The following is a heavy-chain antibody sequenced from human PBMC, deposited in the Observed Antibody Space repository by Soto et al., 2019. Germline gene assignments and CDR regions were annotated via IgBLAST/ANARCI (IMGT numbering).Heavy chain of an antibody. J-gene: IGHJ6*02. D-gene: IGHD3-3*01. CDR2: IIPIFGTA. V-gene: IGHV1-69*01. CDR3: ARITIFGVVIKIPYYYYGMDV. CDR1: GGTFSSYA. Sequence: QVQLVQSGAEVKKPGSSVKVSCKASGGTFSSYAISWVRQAPGQGLDWMGGIIPIFGTANYAQKFQGRVTITADESTSTAYMELSSLRSEDTAVYYCARITIFGVVIKIPYYYYGMDVWGQGTTVTVSS.